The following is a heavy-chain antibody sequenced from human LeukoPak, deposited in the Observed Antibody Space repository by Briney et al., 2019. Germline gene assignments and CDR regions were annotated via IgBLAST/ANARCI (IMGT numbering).Heavy chain of an antibody. V-gene: IGHV3-23*01. J-gene: IGHJ4*02. CDR1: GFTFSSYA. CDR2: ISGSGGST. Sequence: TGGSLRLSCAASGFTFSSYAMSWVRQAPGKGLEWVSAISGSGGSTYYADSVKGRFTISRDNSKNTLYLQMDSLRAEDTAVYYCARVKDGDCFIAWGQGTLVTVSS. CDR3: ARVKDGDCFIA. D-gene: IGHD2-21*02.